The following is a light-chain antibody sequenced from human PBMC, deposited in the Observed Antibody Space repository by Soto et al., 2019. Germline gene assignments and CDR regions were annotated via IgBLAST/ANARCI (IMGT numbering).Light chain of an antibody. CDR2: KAS. V-gene: IGKV1-5*03. Sequence: DIQMTQSPSILSASVGDRVTITCRASQSISGWLAWYQQKPGKAPKLLIYKASSLEGGVPSRFSGSGSGTEFTLTISCLQPDDFATYYGQHYSSFPLTFGGGTKVEIK. CDR1: QSISGW. CDR3: QHYSSFPLT. J-gene: IGKJ4*01.